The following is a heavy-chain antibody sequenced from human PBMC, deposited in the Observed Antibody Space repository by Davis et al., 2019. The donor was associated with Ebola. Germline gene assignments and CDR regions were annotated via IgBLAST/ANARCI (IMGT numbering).Heavy chain of an antibody. Sequence: ASVKVSCKASGYTFTSYGISWVRQAPGQGLEWMGWMNPNSGNTGYAQKLQGRVTMTTDTSTSTAYMELRSLRSDDTAVYYCARSELLWFGESSYGLNWFDPWGQGTLVTVSS. CDR2: MNPNSGNT. CDR1: GYTFTSYG. J-gene: IGHJ5*02. V-gene: IGHV1-18*04. CDR3: ARSELLWFGESSYGLNWFDP. D-gene: IGHD3-10*01.